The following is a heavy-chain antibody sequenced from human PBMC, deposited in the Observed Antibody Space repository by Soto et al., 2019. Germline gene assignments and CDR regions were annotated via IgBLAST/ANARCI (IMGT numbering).Heavy chain of an antibody. CDR3: ARDPSHAYYTLFYYYDY. CDR2: SGSGSKT. J-gene: IGHJ4*02. CDR1: GFTVSSNY. D-gene: IGHD1-26*01. Sequence: EVQLVESGGGLIQPGGSLRLSCAASGFTVSSNYMSWVRQAPGKGLEWVSSISGSGSKTYYADSVKGRFTISRDDSKSTLYLQMNSLRAEDTAVYYCARDPSHAYYTLFYYYDYWGQGALVTVSS. V-gene: IGHV3-23*04.